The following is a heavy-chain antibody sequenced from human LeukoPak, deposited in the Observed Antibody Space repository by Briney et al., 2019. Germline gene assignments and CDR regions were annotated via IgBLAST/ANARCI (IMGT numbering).Heavy chain of an antibody. V-gene: IGHV3-30*04. Sequence: GGSLRLSCAASGFTSRSYVMHWVAQAPGKGLEGGAVISNDGSNKYYADSVKGRFTISRDNSKNTLYLQMNSLRAEDTAVYYCARAALRYFDWLAGMDVWGKGTTVTVSS. CDR1: GFTSRSYV. J-gene: IGHJ6*04. CDR3: ARAALRYFDWLAGMDV. D-gene: IGHD3-9*01. CDR2: ISNDGSNK.